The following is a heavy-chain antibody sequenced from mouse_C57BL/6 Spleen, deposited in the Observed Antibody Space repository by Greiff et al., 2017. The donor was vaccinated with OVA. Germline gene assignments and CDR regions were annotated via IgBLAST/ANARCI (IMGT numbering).Heavy chain of an antibody. Sequence: EVQLQQSGPELVKPGASVKISCKASGYSFTGYYMNWVKQSPEKSLEWIGEINPSTGGTTYNQKFKAKATLTVDKSSSTAYMQLKSLTSEDSAVYYCARSGVLYYGSSYGYVDVGGTGTTVTVSS. CDR1: GYSFTGYY. J-gene: IGHJ1*03. CDR3: ARSGVLYYGSSYGYVDV. CDR2: INPSTGGT. D-gene: IGHD1-1*01. V-gene: IGHV1-42*01.